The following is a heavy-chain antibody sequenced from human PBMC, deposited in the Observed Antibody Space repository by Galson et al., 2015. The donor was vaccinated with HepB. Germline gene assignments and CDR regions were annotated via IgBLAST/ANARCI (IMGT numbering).Heavy chain of an antibody. V-gene: IGHV1-69*04. Sequence: SVKVSCKASGDIISSYAISWVRQAPGQGLEWMGRIMPILDVANYAQRFQARVTFTADRYTDTVYMELSSLRSEDTAMYFCARGTAVPEDAFDIWGQGTLVTVSS. CDR1: GDIISSYA. CDR3: ARGTAVPEDAFDI. D-gene: IGHD6-19*01. J-gene: IGHJ3*02. CDR2: IMPILDVA.